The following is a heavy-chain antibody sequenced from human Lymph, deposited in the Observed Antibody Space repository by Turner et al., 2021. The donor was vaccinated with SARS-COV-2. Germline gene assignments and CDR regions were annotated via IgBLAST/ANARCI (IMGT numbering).Heavy chain of an antibody. J-gene: IGHJ4*02. Sequence: QVQLVESGGGVVQPGRSLRLSCAASGFIFSSYGMHWVRQAPGKGLEWVAVIWYDGNNKYYADSVKGRFTISRDNSKNTLYLQMNSLRAEDTAVYYCARDDINTLIAAAVPFDYWSQGTLVTVSS. D-gene: IGHD6-13*01. CDR3: ARDDINTLIAAAVPFDY. CDR1: GFIFSSYG. V-gene: IGHV3-33*01. CDR2: IWYDGNNK.